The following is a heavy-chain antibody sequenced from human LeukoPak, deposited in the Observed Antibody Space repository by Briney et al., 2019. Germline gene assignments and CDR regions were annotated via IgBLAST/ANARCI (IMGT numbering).Heavy chain of an antibody. Sequence: GSLRLSCAASGFTFSSYEMKWVRQAPGKGLEWVSYISSSGSTIYYADSVKGRFTISRDNAKNSLYLQMNSLRAEDTAVYYCARKLGTTRDYWGQGTLVTVSS. J-gene: IGHJ4*02. CDR3: ARKLGTTRDY. CDR1: GFTFSSYE. V-gene: IGHV3-48*03. D-gene: IGHD1-7*01. CDR2: ISSSGSTI.